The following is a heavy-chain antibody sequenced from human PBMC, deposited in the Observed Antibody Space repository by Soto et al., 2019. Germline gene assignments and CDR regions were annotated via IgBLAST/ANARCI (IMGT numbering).Heavy chain of an antibody. CDR3: ARDLGGPDY. V-gene: IGHV3-74*01. D-gene: IGHD3-16*01. CDR2: INNDGSST. Sequence: PWWSLRLSCAASGFTLNNYWMHWVREAPGKGLVWVSRINNDGSSTAYADPVKGRFTISRDNAKNTLYLQMNSLRAEDTAIYYCARDLGGPDYWGQGTLVTVSS. CDR1: GFTLNNYW. J-gene: IGHJ4*02.